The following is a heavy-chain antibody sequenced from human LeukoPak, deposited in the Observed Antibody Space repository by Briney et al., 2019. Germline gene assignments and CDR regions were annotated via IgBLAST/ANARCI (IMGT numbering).Heavy chain of an antibody. CDR1: GFTFSSYA. Sequence: GGSLXLSCAASGFTFSSYAMSWVRQAPGKGLEWVSAISGSGGSTYYADSVKGRFTISRDNSKNTLYLQMNSLRAEDTAVYYCAKDPSTVPLDILTENWFDPWGQGTLVTVSS. V-gene: IGHV3-23*01. CDR2: ISGSGGST. CDR3: AKDPSTVPLDILTENWFDP. D-gene: IGHD3-9*01. J-gene: IGHJ5*02.